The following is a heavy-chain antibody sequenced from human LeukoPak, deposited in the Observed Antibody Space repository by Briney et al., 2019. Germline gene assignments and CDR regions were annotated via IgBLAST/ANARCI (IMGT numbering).Heavy chain of an antibody. CDR1: GGSISNYY. V-gene: IGHV4-59*01. Sequence: SETLSLTCTVSGGSISNYYWSWIRQPPGKGLEWIGYIYSSGSTNYNPSLKGRITISVDTSKNQFSLKLSTVTAADTAVYYCARDHYYDSSGYTFGYWGQGTLVTVSS. CDR3: ARDHYYDSSGYTFGY. J-gene: IGHJ4*02. CDR2: IYSSGST. D-gene: IGHD3-22*01.